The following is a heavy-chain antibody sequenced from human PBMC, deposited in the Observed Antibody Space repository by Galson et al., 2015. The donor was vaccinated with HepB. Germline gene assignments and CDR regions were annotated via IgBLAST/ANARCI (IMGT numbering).Heavy chain of an antibody. D-gene: IGHD2-2*02. Sequence: QSGAEVKKPGESLKISCKGSGYSFTSYWIGWVRQMPGKGLEWMGIIYPGDSDTRYSPSFQGQVTISADKSISTAYLQWSSLKASDTAMYYCARGHCSSTSCYMSNWFDPWGQGTLVTVSS. CDR1: GYSFTSYW. CDR2: IYPGDSDT. V-gene: IGHV5-51*01. CDR3: ARGHCSSTSCYMSNWFDP. J-gene: IGHJ5*02.